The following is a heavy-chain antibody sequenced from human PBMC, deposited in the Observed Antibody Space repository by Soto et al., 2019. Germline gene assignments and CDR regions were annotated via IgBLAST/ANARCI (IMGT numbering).Heavy chain of an antibody. V-gene: IGHV1-69*01. J-gene: IGHJ6*02. CDR2: IIPIPGTA. Sequence: QVQLVQSGAEVKKPGSSVKVSCKASGGTFGSYAISWVRQAPGQGLEWMGGIIPIPGTANYAQKFQGRVTIAADESTSTADMELSSLRSEDTAVYYCARSQGSSTSLELYYYYYYGMDVWGQGTTVTVSS. D-gene: IGHD2-2*01. CDR1: GGTFGSYA. CDR3: ARSQGSSTSLELYYYYYYGMDV.